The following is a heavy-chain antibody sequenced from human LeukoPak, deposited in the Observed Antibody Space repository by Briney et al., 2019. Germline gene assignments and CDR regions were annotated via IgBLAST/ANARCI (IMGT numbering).Heavy chain of an antibody. V-gene: IGHV4-39*07. J-gene: IGHJ6*03. D-gene: IGHD4-17*01. CDR2: IYYSGST. CDR3: AREKGYDDYVGGDYYYYYMDV. Sequence: GSLRLSCAASGFTLSIYGVNWVRQAPGQGLEWIGSIYYSGSTYYNPSLKSRVTISVDTSKNQFSLKLNSVTAADTAVYYCAREKGYDDYVGGDYYYYYMDVWGKGTTVTISS. CDR1: GFTLSIYG.